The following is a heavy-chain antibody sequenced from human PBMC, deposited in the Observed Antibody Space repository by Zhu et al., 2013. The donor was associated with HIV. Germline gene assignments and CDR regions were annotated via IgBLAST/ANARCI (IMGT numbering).Heavy chain of an antibody. CDR1: GYTFKNYA. Sequence: QVQLVQSGAEVKKSGASVKVSCKASGYTFKNYAITWVRQAPGQGLEWMGWISPDSGNTGHLQKLQGRVTMTTDTSTNTASMELRGLGSDDTAVYFCARGADDGLDIWGQGTTVTISS. CDR2: ISPDSGNT. V-gene: IGHV1-18*01. CDR3: ARGADDGLDI. J-gene: IGHJ6*02.